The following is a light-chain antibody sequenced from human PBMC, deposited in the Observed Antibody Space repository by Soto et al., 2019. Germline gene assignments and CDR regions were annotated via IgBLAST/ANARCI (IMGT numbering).Light chain of an antibody. CDR1: SSEVGVYNY. V-gene: IGLV2-14*01. J-gene: IGLJ1*01. Sequence: QSVLTQPASVSGSPGQSITISCTGTSSEVGVYNYVSWYQQHPGKAPKLMIYEVSNQPSGVSNRFSGSKSGNTASLTISGLKAEYEADYYCSSYTSSSTYVCGTGTKLTVL. CDR2: EVS. CDR3: SSYTSSSTYV.